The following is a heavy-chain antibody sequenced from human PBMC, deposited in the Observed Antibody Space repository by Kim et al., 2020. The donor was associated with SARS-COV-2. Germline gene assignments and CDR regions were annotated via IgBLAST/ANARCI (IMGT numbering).Heavy chain of an antibody. J-gene: IGHJ4*02. CDR2: IYYSGST. CDR1: GGSISSYY. D-gene: IGHD6-6*01. V-gene: IGHV4-59*08. CDR3: ARHLRPARYSSSLNARYYFDY. Sequence: SETLSLTCTVSGGSISSYYWSWIRQPPGKGLEWIGYIYYSGSTNYNPSLKSRVTISVDTSKNQFSLKLSSVTAADTAVYYCARHLRPARYSSSLNARYYFDYWGQGTLVTVSS.